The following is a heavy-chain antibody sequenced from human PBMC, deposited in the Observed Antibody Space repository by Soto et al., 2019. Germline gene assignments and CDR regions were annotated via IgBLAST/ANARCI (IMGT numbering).Heavy chain of an antibody. CDR3: ARDSTVRCYFDL. Sequence: GASVKVSCKASGYTFTSYGISWVRQSPVQRREWMGWISAYNGKTNYAQKLQGRVTMTTDTSTSTAYMELRSLRSDDTAVYYCARDSTVRCYFDLWGRGTLVTVSS. CDR1: GYTFTSYG. CDR2: ISAYNGKT. J-gene: IGHJ2*01. D-gene: IGHD4-4*01. V-gene: IGHV1-18*01.